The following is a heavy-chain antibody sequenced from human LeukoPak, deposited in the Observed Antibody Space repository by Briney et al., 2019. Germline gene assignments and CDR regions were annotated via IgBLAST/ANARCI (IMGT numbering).Heavy chain of an antibody. CDR3: ARDKAGTRDY. CDR2: ISLKRRT. J-gene: IGHJ4*02. V-gene: IGHV4-4*02. Sequence: SETLSLTCGVSGGSISSTNWWSWVRQAPGQGLEWIGEISLKRRTNYGPYLKNRVTMSLDESKNHLYLTLASVTAADTAVYYCARDKAGTRDYWGQGTLVTVSS. CDR1: GGSISSTNW. D-gene: IGHD1-1*01.